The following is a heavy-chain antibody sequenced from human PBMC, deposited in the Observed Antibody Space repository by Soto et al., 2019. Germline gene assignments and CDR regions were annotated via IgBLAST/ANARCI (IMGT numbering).Heavy chain of an antibody. CDR2: IYYSGRT. CDR3: ARGGAIADFYFDS. V-gene: IGHV4-30-4*01. CDR1: GGSISGDYYY. J-gene: IGHJ4*02. Sequence: QVPLQESGPGLVKPSETLSLTCTVSGGSISGDYYYWSWIRQPPGRGLEWIGYIYYSGRTYYNPSLKSRLIISVDTSKNQFSLGLSSVTAADTAVYYCARGGAIADFYFDSWGQGILVSVSS. D-gene: IGHD1-26*01.